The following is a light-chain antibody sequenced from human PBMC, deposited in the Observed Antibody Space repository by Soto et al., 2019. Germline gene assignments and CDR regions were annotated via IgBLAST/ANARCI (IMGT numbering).Light chain of an antibody. CDR3: QQYNKWPST. J-gene: IGKJ1*01. CDR2: GAS. CDR1: QSVSSN. V-gene: IGKV3-15*01. Sequence: EIVLTQSPGTLSLSPGARAPLSCRASQSVSSNLAWYQQNPGQAPRLLIYGASTRATGIPARFSGSGSGTDFTLTISSLQSEDFAVYYCQQYNKWPSTFGQGTKVDIK.